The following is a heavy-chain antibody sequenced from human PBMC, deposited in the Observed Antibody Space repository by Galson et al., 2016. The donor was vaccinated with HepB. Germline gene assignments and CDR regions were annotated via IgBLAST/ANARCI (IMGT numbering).Heavy chain of an antibody. D-gene: IGHD3-16*01. J-gene: IGHJ4*02. Sequence: SLKLSCAASGFAFGTYAMHWVRQTRGKRLEWVAGVYHGGNDKYYGNSVQGRFTITRDNSESKVFLQMSSLGAEDTAVCYCARFPYPFSHGGVVDYWGQGTLVTVAS. CDR1: GFAFGTYA. V-gene: IGHV3-33*01. CDR3: ARFPYPFSHGGVVDY. CDR2: VYHGGNDK.